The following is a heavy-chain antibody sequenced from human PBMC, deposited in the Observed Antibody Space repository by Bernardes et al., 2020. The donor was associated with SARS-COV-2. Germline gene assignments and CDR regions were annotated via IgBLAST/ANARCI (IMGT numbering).Heavy chain of an antibody. D-gene: IGHD2-15*01. Sequence: GGSLRLSCAGSGFTLSNAWMTWVRQAPGKGLEWVGRIKSKTDGGTTDYAAPVEGRFTISRDDSKNTLYLQMNSLKTEDTAVYYCIIDLADIVLFFVPPWGPGTLVTVSS. J-gene: IGHJ5*02. CDR2: IKSKTDGGTT. V-gene: IGHV3-15*01. CDR1: GFTLSNAW. CDR3: IIDLADIVLFFVPP.